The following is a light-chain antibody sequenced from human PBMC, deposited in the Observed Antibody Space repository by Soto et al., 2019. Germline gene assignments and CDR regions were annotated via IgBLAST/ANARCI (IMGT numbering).Light chain of an antibody. CDR3: QQLNTYPPIT. Sequence: DIQLTQSPPFLSASVGDRVTITCRASHVISSYLAWYQQKPGKAPKLLIYAASTLESGVPSRFSGSGSGTEFTLTILSLKPEDFATYYCQQLNTYPPITFGRGTRLEIK. CDR1: HVISSY. CDR2: AAS. V-gene: IGKV1-9*01. J-gene: IGKJ5*01.